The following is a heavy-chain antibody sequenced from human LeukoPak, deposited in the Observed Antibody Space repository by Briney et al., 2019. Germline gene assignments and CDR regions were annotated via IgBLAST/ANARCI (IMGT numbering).Heavy chain of an antibody. CDR3: AKSRDGYNFEAFDY. V-gene: IGHV3-7*03. D-gene: IGHD5-24*01. CDR2: INQDGGEK. CDR1: GFTFSSYW. J-gene: IGHJ4*02. Sequence: GGSLRLSCVASGFTFSSYWMSWVRQAPGKGLEWVANINQDGGEKYAVDSVKGRFTISRDNAKNSLYLQMNSLRAEDTALYYCAKSRDGYNFEAFDYWGQGTLVTVSS.